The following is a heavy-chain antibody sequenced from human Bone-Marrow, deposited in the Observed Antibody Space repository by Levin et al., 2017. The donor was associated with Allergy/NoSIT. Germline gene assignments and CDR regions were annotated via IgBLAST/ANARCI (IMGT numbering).Heavy chain of an antibody. CDR2: IVAGTGET. D-gene: IGHD1-1*01. CDR3: AASSPGTRASFDY. V-gene: IGHV1-58*01. J-gene: IGHJ4*02. Sequence: GASVKVSCKASGITFITSTVQWVRQARGQGLEWIGWIVAGTGETKYAQRFQERVAISWDMSTGTAYMELRSLRSEDTAVYYCAASSPGTRASFDYWGRGTLVTVSS. CDR1: GITFITST.